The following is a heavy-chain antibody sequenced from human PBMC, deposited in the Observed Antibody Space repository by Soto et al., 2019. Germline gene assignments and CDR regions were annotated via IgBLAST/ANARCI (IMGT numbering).Heavy chain of an antibody. CDR1: GYSFTSYW. Sequence: GESLKISCKGSGYSFTSYWISWVRQMPGKGLEWMGSIDPSDSDTNYSPSFQGQVTISADKSISTAYLQWSSLKASDTALYYCARTRSFTLGFYYDGMDVWGQGTTVTVSS. CDR2: IDPSDSDT. V-gene: IGHV5-10-1*04. D-gene: IGHD6-6*01. CDR3: ARTRSFTLGFYYDGMDV. J-gene: IGHJ6*02.